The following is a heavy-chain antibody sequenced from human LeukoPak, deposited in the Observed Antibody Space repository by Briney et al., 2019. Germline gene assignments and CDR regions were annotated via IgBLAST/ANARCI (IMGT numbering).Heavy chain of an antibody. CDR3: ARAYDGSVSSSYYFDS. D-gene: IGHD3-22*01. Sequence: GSLRLSCAASGFTFSSYAMSWVRQAPGKGLEWIGSIYYSGSTYYNPSLKSRVTISVDTSKNQFSLKLSSVTAADTAVYYCARAYDGSVSSSYYFDSLGQGTLVTVSS. V-gene: IGHV4-38-2*01. CDR2: IYYSGST. J-gene: IGHJ4*02. CDR1: GFTFSSYA.